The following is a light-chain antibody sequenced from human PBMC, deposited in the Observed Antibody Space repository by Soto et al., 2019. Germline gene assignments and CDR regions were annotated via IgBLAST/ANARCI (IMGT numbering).Light chain of an antibody. CDR1: SSDVGGYNY. CDR3: SSYTSSSRGV. CDR2: DVN. V-gene: IGLV2-14*01. J-gene: IGLJ1*01. Sequence: QSALTQPASVSGSPGQSITISCTGTSSDVGGYNYVSWYQQHPGKAPKLMIYDVNNRPSGVSNRFSGSKSGNTASLTISGLQAEDEADYYCSSYTSSSRGVFGTGTKLTVL.